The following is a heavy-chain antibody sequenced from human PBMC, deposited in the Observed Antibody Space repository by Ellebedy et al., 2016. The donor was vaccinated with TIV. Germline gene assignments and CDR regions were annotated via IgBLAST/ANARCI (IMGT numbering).Heavy chain of an antibody. Sequence: GESLKISXAASGFTFGSYGIHWVRQAPGKGLEWVAVISAEGSDKYYADSVKGRFTISRDNSKKTLYLQMNSLRAEDTALYYCAKDRSSGWYEYSYYGLDVWGQGTTVTVSS. CDR1: GFTFGSYG. CDR2: ISAEGSDK. CDR3: AKDRSSGWYEYSYYGLDV. J-gene: IGHJ6*02. V-gene: IGHV3-30*18. D-gene: IGHD6-19*01.